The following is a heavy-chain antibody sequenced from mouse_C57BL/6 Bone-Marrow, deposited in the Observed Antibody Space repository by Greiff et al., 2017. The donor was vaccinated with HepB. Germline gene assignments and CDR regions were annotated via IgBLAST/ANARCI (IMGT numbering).Heavy chain of an antibody. CDR3: TTLGAYAMDY. J-gene: IGHJ4*01. Sequence: EVQLQQSGAELVRPGASVKLSCTASGFNIKDDYMHWVKQRPEQGLEWIGWIDPENGDTEYASKFQGKATITADTSSNTADLQLSSLTSEDTAVYYCTTLGAYAMDYWGQGTSVTVSS. CDR1: GFNIKDDY. CDR2: IDPENGDT. V-gene: IGHV14-4*01.